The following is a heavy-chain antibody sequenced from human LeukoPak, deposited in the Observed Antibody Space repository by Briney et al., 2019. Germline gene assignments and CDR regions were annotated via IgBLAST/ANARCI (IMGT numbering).Heavy chain of an antibody. J-gene: IGHJ4*02. Sequence: GGSLRLSCAASGFIFSTYSMNWVRQAPGKGLEWVSYISSDSSAKYYAGSVEGRFTISRDNAKNTLYLQMNSLRAEDTAVYYCARGHSSGWLRYFDYWGQGTLVTVSS. V-gene: IGHV3-48*04. D-gene: IGHD3-22*01. CDR1: GFIFSTYS. CDR2: ISSDSSAK. CDR3: ARGHSSGWLRYFDY.